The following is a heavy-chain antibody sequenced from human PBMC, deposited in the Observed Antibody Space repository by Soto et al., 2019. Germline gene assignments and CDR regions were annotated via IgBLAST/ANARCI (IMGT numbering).Heavy chain of an antibody. D-gene: IGHD4-17*01. J-gene: IGHJ4*02. CDR3: ARTTAVPNTLRSRYFFDY. V-gene: IGHV4-61*01. CDR2: VYYSGTT. CDR1: GGSVSNKTYY. Sequence: SETLSLTCSVSGGSVSNKTYYWSWIRQPPGKRLEWIGYVYYSGTTKYNPSLKSRVTISVDLSKNQFSLRLSSVTTADTALYYCARTTAVPNTLRSRYFFDYWGQGTLVTVSS.